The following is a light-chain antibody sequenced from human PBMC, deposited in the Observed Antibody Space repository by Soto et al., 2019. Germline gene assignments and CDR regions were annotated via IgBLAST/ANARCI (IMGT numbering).Light chain of an antibody. CDR2: GAS. J-gene: IGKJ4*01. Sequence: AIQMTQSPSSLSASVGDRVTITCRASQGIRNDLGWYQQKPGKAPKLLIYGASNLQSGVPSRFSGSGSGTDVTLTISSLPPEDFATYSCLQDYNHPLTFGGGTKVEIK. CDR1: QGIRND. CDR3: LQDYNHPLT. V-gene: IGKV1-6*01.